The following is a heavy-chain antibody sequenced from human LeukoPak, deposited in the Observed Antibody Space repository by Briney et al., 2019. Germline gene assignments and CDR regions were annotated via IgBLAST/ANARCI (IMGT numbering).Heavy chain of an antibody. CDR2: ISGGNYET. Sequence: GESLKISCKGSGYRFPNYWIGWVRQMPGKGLEWMGIISGGNYETTYSPSFQGQVTISADKSITTAYLQWSSLKASDTAIYYCARHLATVTASRQYYYYGMDVWGQGTTVTVSS. D-gene: IGHD4-17*01. V-gene: IGHV5-51*01. CDR3: ARHLATVTASRQYYYYGMDV. J-gene: IGHJ6*02. CDR1: GYRFPNYW.